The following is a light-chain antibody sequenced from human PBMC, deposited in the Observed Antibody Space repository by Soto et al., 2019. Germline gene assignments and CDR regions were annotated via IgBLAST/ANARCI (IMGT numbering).Light chain of an antibody. CDR2: DVS. V-gene: IGLV2-14*01. J-gene: IGLJ2*01. CDR1: SSDVGGYNY. CDR3: SSYTSSSTRGV. Sequence: QSALTQPASVSGSPGQSITISCTGTSSDVGGYNYVSWYQQHPGKAPKLMIYDVSNRPSGVSNRFSGSKSGNTASLTISGLQGEDEADYYCSSYTSSSTRGVFGGGTKLTVL.